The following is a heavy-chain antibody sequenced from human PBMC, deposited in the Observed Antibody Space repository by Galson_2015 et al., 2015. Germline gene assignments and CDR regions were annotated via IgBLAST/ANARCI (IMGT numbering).Heavy chain of an antibody. CDR3: AKGGDGSGSYYNTN. CDR1: GGPFRRSA. CDR2: IIPIFGTA. Sequence: SCPASGGPFRRSALRWVLPSPGQGLEWMGGIIPIFGTANYAQKFQGRVTITADKSTSTAYMELSSLRSEDTAVYYCAKGGDGSGSYYNTNWGQGTLFPVSS. J-gene: IGHJ4*02. V-gene: IGHV1-69*06. D-gene: IGHD3-10*01.